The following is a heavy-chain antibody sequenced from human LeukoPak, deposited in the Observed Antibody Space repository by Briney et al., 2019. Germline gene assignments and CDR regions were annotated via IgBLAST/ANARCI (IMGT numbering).Heavy chain of an antibody. D-gene: IGHD4-17*01. CDR2: INHSGXX. V-gene: IGHV4-34*01. CDR1: GGSFSGYY. CDR3: ARNLYGDYGVGFDY. Sequence: SETLSLTCAVYGGSFSGYYWSWIRQPPGKGLEWXXEINHSGXXNXXPXXXXRVTISVDTSKNQFSLKLSSVTAADTAVYYCARNLYGDYGVGFDYWGQGTLVTVSS. J-gene: IGHJ4*02.